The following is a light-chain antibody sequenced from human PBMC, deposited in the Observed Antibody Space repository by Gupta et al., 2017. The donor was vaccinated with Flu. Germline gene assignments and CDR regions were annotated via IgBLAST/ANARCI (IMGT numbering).Light chain of an antibody. V-gene: IGKV3-11*01. CDR2: DAT. J-gene: IGKJ2*01. Sequence: IVLTQSPATLSLSGGERATPSCRASHSVSSFVAWYQQNPGQAPRLLINDATNRATGIPARFSGSGSGTDFSLTISSLEPEDSTVYYCQQRSDWPYAFGQGTKLEIK. CDR1: HSVSSF. CDR3: QQRSDWPYA.